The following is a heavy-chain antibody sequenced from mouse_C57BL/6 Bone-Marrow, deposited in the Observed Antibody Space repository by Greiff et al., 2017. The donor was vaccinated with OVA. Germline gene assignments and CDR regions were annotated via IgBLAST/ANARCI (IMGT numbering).Heavy chain of an antibody. CDR1: GYAFSSSW. J-gene: IGHJ4*01. D-gene: IGHD1-1*01. CDR2: IYPGDGDT. V-gene: IGHV1-82*01. CDR3: ARCWYYGSSYYAMDY. Sequence: QVQLQQSGPELVKPGASVKISCKASGYAFSSSWMNWVKQRPGKGLEWIGRIYPGDGDTNYNGKFKGKATLTADKSSSTAYMQRSSLTSEDSAVYLCARCWYYGSSYYAMDYWGQGTAVTVSS.